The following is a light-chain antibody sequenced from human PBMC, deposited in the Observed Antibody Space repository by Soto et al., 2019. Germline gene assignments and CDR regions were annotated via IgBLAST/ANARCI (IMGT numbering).Light chain of an antibody. CDR1: SSDVGGYNY. Sequence: QSALTQPASVSGSPGQSITISCTGTSSDVGGYNYVSWYQQHPGKVPKLMIYDVSNRPSGVSNRFSGSKSGNTASLTISGLKGEDEADHYCSSYTSSSTYVFGTGTKVTVL. J-gene: IGLJ1*01. V-gene: IGLV2-14*01. CDR2: DVS. CDR3: SSYTSSSTYV.